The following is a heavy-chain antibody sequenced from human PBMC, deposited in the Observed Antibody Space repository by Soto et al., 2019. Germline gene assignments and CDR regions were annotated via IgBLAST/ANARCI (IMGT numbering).Heavy chain of an antibody. D-gene: IGHD4-17*01. J-gene: IGHJ6*02. CDR2: SGISGSGWVAVISYDGSNK. CDR1: GFTFSSYA. V-gene: IGHV3-30*18. CDR3: AKESIYGDYVGYYYYGMDV. Sequence: GGSLRLSCAASGFTFSSYAMSWVRQAPGKGLEWVSGISGSGWVAVISYDGSNKYYADSVKGRFTISRDNSKNTLYLQMNSLRAEDTAVYYCAKESIYGDYVGYYYYGMDVWGQGTTVTVSS.